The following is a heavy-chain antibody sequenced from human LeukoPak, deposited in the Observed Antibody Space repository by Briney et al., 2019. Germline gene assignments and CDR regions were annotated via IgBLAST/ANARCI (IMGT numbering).Heavy chain of an antibody. CDR3: ARGIRVVRGVIIEWYYFDY. J-gene: IGHJ4*02. D-gene: IGHD3-10*01. V-gene: IGHV1-8*03. CDR2: MNPNSGNT. CDR1: GGTFSSYA. Sequence: GASVKVSCKAFGGTFSSYAISWVRQATGQGLEWMGWMNPNSGNTGYAQKFQGRVTITRNTSISTAYTELSSLRSEDTAVYYCARGIRVVRGVIIEWYYFDYWGQGTLVTVSS.